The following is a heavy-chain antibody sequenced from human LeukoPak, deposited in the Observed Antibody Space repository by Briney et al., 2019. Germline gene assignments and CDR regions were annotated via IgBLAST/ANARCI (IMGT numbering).Heavy chain of an antibody. V-gene: IGHV1-18*01. J-gene: IGHJ4*02. CDR3: ARDGPYYYDSSGYYC. D-gene: IGHD3-22*01. CDR2: ISAYNGNT. CDR1: GYTFTSYG. Sequence: ASVKVSCKASGYTFTSYGISWVRQAPGQGLEWMGWISAYNGNTNYAQKLQGRVTMTTDTSTSTAYMELRSLRSDDTAVYYCARDGPYYYDSSGYYCWGQGTLITVSS.